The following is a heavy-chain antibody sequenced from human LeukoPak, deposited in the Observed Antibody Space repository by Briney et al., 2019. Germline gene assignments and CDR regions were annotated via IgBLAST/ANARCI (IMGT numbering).Heavy chain of an antibody. CDR2: VYTSGST. V-gene: IGHV4-4*09. CDR1: GGSMNNYY. J-gene: IGHJ6*03. Sequence: SETLSLTCTVSGGSMNNYYWSWIRKPPGKGLEWIGYVYTSGSTLYNPSLNSRVPISIDTSRNHFSLRLTSVTAADTAVFYCARTTTGGYYYYYYMDVWGKGATVTVSS. CDR3: ARTTTGGYYYYYYMDV. D-gene: IGHD1-26*01.